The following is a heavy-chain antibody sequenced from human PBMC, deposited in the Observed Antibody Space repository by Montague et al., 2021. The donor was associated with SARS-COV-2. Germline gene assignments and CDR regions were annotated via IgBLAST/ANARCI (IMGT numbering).Heavy chain of an antibody. CDR2: INQSERT. Sequence: SETLSLTCAVYGGSFNGYYWSWIRQPPEKGLGWIGEINQSERTNNNPSLTRRVIISVDTSKNKFSLKLSSVTAADTAMYDCARRGSSVWGVTVSAELDYRGQGILVIVSS. D-gene: IGHD3-10*01. J-gene: IGHJ4*02. CDR1: GGSFNGYY. V-gene: IGHV4-34*01. CDR3: ARRGSSVWGVTVSAELDY.